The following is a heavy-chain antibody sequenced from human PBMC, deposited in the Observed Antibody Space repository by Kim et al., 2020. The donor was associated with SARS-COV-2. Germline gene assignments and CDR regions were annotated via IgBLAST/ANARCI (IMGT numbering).Heavy chain of an antibody. D-gene: IGHD6-13*01. Sequence: GGSLRLSCAASGFTFSSYGMHWVRQAPGKGLEWVAVISYDGSNKYYADSVKGRFTISRDNSKNTLYLQMNSLRAEDTAVYYCAKDRIIAAARGNWFDPWGQGTLVTVSS. CDR3: AKDRIIAAARGNWFDP. J-gene: IGHJ5*02. CDR1: GFTFSSYG. CDR2: ISYDGSNK. V-gene: IGHV3-30*18.